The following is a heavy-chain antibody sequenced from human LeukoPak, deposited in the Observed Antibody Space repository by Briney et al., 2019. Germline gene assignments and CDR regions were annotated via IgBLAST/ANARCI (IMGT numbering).Heavy chain of an antibody. CDR3: ARPRTQYYYDSSGGEYFQH. Sequence: SETLSLTCTVSGGSISSNSYYWGWICQSPGKGLEWIGSIYYSGSTYYKPSLKSRLTISVDTSKNHFSLKLSSVTAADTAVYYCARPRTQYYYDSSGGEYFQHWGQGTLVTVSS. D-gene: IGHD3-22*01. J-gene: IGHJ1*01. V-gene: IGHV4-39*02. CDR1: GGSISSNSYY. CDR2: IYYSGST.